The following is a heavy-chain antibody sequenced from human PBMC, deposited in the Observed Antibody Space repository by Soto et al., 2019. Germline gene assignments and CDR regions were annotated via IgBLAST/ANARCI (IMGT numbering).Heavy chain of an antibody. V-gene: IGHV1-69*13. J-gene: IGHJ6*02. CDR3: ARVGSSQKYYYYYYGMDV. Sequence: SVKVSCKASGGTFSSYAISWVRQAPGQGLEWMGGIIPIFGTANYAQKFQGRVTITADESTSTAYMELSSLRSEDTAVYYCARVGSSQKYYYYYYGMDVWGQGTTVTSP. D-gene: IGHD6-13*01. CDR2: IIPIFGTA. CDR1: GGTFSSYA.